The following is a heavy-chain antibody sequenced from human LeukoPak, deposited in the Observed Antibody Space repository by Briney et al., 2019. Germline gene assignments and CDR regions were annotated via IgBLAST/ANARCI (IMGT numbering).Heavy chain of an antibody. V-gene: IGHV1-69*13. CDR2: IIPIFGTA. D-gene: IGHD1-26*01. CDR3: ARSVGATPYYFDY. CDR1: GGTFSSYA. J-gene: IGHJ4*02. Sequence: SVKVSCKASGGTFSSYAISWVRQAPGQGLEWMGGIIPIFGTANYAQKFQGRVTITAGESTSTAYMELSSLRSEDTAVYYCARSVGATPYYFDYWGQGTLVTVSS.